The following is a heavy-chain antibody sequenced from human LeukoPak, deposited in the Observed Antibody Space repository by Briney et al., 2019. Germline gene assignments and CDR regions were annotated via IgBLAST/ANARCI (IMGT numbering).Heavy chain of an antibody. CDR3: AREYRPDDSSGYKFYYFDY. CDR2: INPSGGST. V-gene: IGHV1-46*01. CDR1: GYTLTELS. J-gene: IGHJ4*02. Sequence: GASVKVSCKVSGYTLTELSMHWVRQAPGKGLEWMGIINPSGGSTSYAQKFQGRVTMTRDTSTSTVYMELSSLRSEDTAVYYCAREYRPDDSSGYKFYYFDYWGQGTLVTVSS. D-gene: IGHD3-22*01.